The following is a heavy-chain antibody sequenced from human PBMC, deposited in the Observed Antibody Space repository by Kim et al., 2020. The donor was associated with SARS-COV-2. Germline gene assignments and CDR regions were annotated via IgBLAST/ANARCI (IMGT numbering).Heavy chain of an antibody. D-gene: IGHD1-1*01. V-gene: IGHV1-18*01. J-gene: IGHJ4*01. Sequence: ASVQVSCKASGYTFSDFAINWVCQAPGQVLEWMGWISPFNGDAKYTQKFQGRVTMTTDTSTSTAYMELRSLTSDDTAVYYCARDTFLYMRSYCAYWG. CDR3: ARDTFLYMRSYCAY. CDR2: ISPFNGDA. CDR1: GYTFSDFA.